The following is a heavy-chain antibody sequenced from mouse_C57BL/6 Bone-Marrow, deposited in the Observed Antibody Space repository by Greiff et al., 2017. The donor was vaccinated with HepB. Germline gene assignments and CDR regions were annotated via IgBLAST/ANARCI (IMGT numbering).Heavy chain of an antibody. Sequence: VQLQESGAELARPGASVKMSCKASGYTFTSYTMHWVKQRPGQGLGWIGYINPSSGYTKYNQKFKDKATLTADKSSSTAYMQLSSLTSEDSAVYYCAKNTTVSPYAMDYWGQGTSVTVSS. J-gene: IGHJ4*01. CDR2: INPSSGYT. D-gene: IGHD1-1*01. CDR3: AKNTTVSPYAMDY. V-gene: IGHV1-4*01. CDR1: GYTFTSYT.